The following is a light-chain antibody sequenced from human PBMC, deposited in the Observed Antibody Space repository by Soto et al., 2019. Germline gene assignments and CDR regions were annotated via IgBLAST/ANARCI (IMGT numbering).Light chain of an antibody. J-gene: IGKJ2*01. CDR1: QSVNNN. CDR3: LQDNHWHA. V-gene: IGKV3-15*01. CDR2: GAS. Sequence: EIVMTQSPATLSVSPGEKATLSCRASQSVNNNLARYQQKPGQAPRLLIYGASTRATGIPARFSGSGFGTEFTLTISSLQSEDFGVYSGLQDNHWHAFGQGTKLERK.